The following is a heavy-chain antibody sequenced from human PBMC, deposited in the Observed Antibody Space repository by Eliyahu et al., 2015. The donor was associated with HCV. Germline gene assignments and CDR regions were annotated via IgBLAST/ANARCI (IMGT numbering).Heavy chain of an antibody. V-gene: IGHV1-24*01. CDR2: FDPEDGET. D-gene: IGHD1-14*01. Sequence: QVHLVQSGAEVKKPGASVKVSCKVSGYTVTELSIYWVRQAPGKGLEWMGNFDPEDGETVYAQKFQGRITMTEDTSSNTAYMELSSLKSEDTAIYYCATDRIYHWGQGTRVTVSS. CDR1: GYTVTELS. CDR3: ATDRIYH. J-gene: IGHJ5*02.